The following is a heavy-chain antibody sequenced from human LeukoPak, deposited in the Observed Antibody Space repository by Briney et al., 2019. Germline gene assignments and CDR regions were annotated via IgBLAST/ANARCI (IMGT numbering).Heavy chain of an antibody. J-gene: IGHJ4*02. Sequence: GGSLRLSCAASGFTFNSYWMSWVRQAPGKGLEWVANIKQDETEKYYVDSVKGRFSISRDNAKNSLFLQMNSLRAEDTAVYYCARYFNSNGYSSLRGDYWGQGTLVTVSS. V-gene: IGHV3-7*01. CDR3: ARYFNSNGYSSLRGDY. D-gene: IGHD3-22*01. CDR2: IKQDETEK. CDR1: GFTFNSYW.